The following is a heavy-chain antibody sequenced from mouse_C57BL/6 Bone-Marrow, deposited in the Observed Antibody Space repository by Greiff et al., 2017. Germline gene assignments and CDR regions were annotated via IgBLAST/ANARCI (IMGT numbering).Heavy chain of an antibody. CDR3: ARKSRLYYYYAMDY. CDR2: IWTGGGT. Sequence: QVQLQQSGPGLVAPSQSLSITCTVSGFSLTSYAISWVRQPPGKGLEWLGVIWTGGGTNYNSALISRLSISKDNAKSQVFLKMNSLQTDDTARYYCARKSRLYYYYAMDYWGQGTTVTVSS. J-gene: IGHJ4*01. D-gene: IGHD2-1*01. CDR1: GFSLTSYA. V-gene: IGHV2-9-1*01.